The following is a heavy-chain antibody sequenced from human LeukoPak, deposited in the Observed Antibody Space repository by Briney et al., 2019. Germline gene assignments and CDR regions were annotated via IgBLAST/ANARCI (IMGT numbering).Heavy chain of an antibody. CDR3: VKDAKRGFGYNNSFQY. CDR1: GFFFSHYG. J-gene: IGHJ4*02. D-gene: IGHD5-24*01. V-gene: IGHV3-33*03. Sequence: PAESLTLSWAASGFFFSHYGFHWVRQPPGKGQGWVASIWSDASNMFYAASVNERFITQRDNIHKTVYLEIRSLVTDATAVLYCVKDAKRGFGYNNSFQYWRRGSLDSVSS. CDR2: IWSDASNM.